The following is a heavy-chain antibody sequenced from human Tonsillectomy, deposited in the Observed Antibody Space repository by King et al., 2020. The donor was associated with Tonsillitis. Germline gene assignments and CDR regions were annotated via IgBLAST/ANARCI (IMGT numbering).Heavy chain of an antibody. J-gene: IGHJ4*02. CDR1: GFTFSNYG. D-gene: IGHD4-17*01. CDR3: ANECAETTLGGYFDY. Sequence: VQLVESGGGVVQPGRSLRLSCAASGFTFSNYGMHWVRQAPGKGREWVAVISYDGSNKYYADLVKGRFTISRDNSKNTLYLQMNRLRPEDTAVYSCANECAETTLGGYFDYCGQGTLVTVSS. V-gene: IGHV3-30*18. CDR2: ISYDGSNK.